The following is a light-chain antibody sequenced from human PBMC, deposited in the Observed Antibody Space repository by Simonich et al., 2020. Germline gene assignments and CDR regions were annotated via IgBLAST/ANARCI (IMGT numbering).Light chain of an antibody. Sequence: QSALTQPPSASGSPGQSVTISCTGTSSDVGGYNYVFWYQQHPGKAPKLLIYEVSKRPSGFPYRFSGSKSGNTASLTVSGLQAEDEADYYCSSYAGSNNYWVFGGGTKLTVL. CDR1: SSDVGGYNY. CDR3: SSYAGSNNYWV. J-gene: IGLJ3*02. V-gene: IGLV2-8*01. CDR2: EVS.